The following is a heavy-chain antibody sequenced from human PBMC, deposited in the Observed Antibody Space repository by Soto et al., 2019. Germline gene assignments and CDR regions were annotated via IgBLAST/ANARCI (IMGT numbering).Heavy chain of an antibody. CDR1: GGTFSSYT. J-gene: IGHJ3*02. CDR2: IIPILGIA. CDR3: AREGIAAAHSAFDI. D-gene: IGHD6-13*01. V-gene: IGHV1-69*08. Sequence: QVQLVQSGAEVKKPGSSVKVSCKASGGTFSSYTISWVRQAPGQGLEWMGRIIPILGIANYAQKFQGRVAITTDKSTSTAYMELSSLRSKDTAVYYCAREGIAAAHSAFDIWGQGTMVIVSS.